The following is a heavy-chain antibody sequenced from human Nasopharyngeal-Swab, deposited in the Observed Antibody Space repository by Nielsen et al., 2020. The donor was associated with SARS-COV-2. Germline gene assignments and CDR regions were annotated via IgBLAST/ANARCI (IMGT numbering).Heavy chain of an antibody. V-gene: IGHV5-51*01. J-gene: IGHJ6*02. Sequence: GESLKISCKGSGYSFTSYWIGWVRQLPGKGLEWVGIIYPGDSETRYSPSFEGQVTISVDKSISTAYLQWSSLKASDTAMYYCARVQGYCTGGSCYSVFYYFAMDVWGQGTTVTVSS. CDR1: GYSFTSYW. CDR2: IYPGDSET. CDR3: ARVQGYCTGGSCYSVFYYFAMDV. D-gene: IGHD2-15*01.